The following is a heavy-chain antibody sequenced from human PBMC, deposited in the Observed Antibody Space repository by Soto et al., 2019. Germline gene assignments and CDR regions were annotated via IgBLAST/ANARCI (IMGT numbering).Heavy chain of an antibody. J-gene: IGHJ4*02. CDR3: AKHVNSTDVT. V-gene: IGHV3-23*01. D-gene: IGHD1-1*01. CDR1: GFTFSSYA. Sequence: EVQLLESGGGLVQPGGSLRVSCAASGFTFSSYAMNWVRQAPGKGLEWVSGITSSGGHTYYADSVKGRFTISRDNSKSTLFLQMNSRRAEDTAISYCAKHVNSTDVTRGQGTLVTVSS. CDR2: ITSSGGHT.